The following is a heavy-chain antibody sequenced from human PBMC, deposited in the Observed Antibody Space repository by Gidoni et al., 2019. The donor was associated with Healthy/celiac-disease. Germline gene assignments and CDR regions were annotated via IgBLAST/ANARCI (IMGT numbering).Heavy chain of an antibody. CDR3: ARDYGETGAYYYYVMDV. CDR1: GYTFTGYY. D-gene: IGHD4-17*01. V-gene: IGHV1-2*02. Sequence: QVQLVQSGAEVKKPGASVNVSCKASGYTFTGYYMHWVRQAPGQGLEWMGWINPNSGGTNYAQKFQGRVTMTRDTSISTAYMELSRLRSDDTAVYYCARDYGETGAYYYYVMDVWGQGTTVTVSS. CDR2: INPNSGGT. J-gene: IGHJ6*02.